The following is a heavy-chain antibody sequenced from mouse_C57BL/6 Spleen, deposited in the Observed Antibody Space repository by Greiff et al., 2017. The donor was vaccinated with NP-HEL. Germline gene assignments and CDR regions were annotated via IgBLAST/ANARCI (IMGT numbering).Heavy chain of an antibody. V-gene: IGHV1-82*01. D-gene: IGHD1-1*02. Sequence: QVQLQQSGPELVKPGASVKISCKASGYAFSSSWMNWVKQRPGKGLEWIGRIYPGDGDTNYNGKFKGKATLTADKSSSTAYMQLSSLTSEDSAVYFCARSLWPPMDYWGQGTSVTVSS. CDR3: ARSLWPPMDY. J-gene: IGHJ4*01. CDR1: GYAFSSSW. CDR2: IYPGDGDT.